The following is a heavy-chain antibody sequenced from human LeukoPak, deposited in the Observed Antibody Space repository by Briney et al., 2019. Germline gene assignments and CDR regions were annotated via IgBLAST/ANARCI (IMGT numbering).Heavy chain of an antibody. CDR1: GFTFSSCS. CDR3: ARASIAARPVDY. J-gene: IGHJ4*02. V-gene: IGHV3-21*01. D-gene: IGHD6-6*01. Sequence: GGSLRLSCAASGFTFSSCSMNWVRQAPGKGLEWVSSISSSSSYIYYADSVKGRFTISRDNAKNSLYLQMNSLRAEDTAVYYCARASIAARPVDYWGQGTLVTVSS. CDR2: ISSSSSYI.